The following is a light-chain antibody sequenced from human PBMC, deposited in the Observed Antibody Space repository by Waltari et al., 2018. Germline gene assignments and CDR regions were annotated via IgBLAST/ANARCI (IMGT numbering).Light chain of an antibody. Sequence: EIVMTQSPATLSVSPGARATPSCRASQSLSSNLAWYQQKPGQAPRLLINGASTRATGIPARFSGSGSGTEFTLTISSMQSEDFAVYYCQQYNNWPPLMYTFGKGTKLKIK. V-gene: IGKV3-15*01. CDR2: GAS. CDR1: QSLSSN. CDR3: QQYNNWPPLMYT. J-gene: IGKJ2*01.